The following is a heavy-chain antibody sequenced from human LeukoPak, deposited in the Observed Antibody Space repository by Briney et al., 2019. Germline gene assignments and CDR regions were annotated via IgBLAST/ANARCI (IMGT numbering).Heavy chain of an antibody. CDR1: GFIFSSYW. CDR3: ARVYGSEIDY. CDR2: INTDGSST. D-gene: IGHD3-10*01. Sequence: PGGSLRLSCAASGFIFSSYWMHWVRHAPGKGLVWVSRINTDGSSTSYADSVKGRFTVSRDNSRNTLFLQMNSLRPEDTAVYYCARVYGSEIDYWGQGTLVTVSS. J-gene: IGHJ4*02. V-gene: IGHV3-74*01.